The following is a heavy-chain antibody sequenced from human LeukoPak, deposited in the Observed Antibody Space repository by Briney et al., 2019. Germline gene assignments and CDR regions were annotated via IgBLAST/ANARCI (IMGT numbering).Heavy chain of an antibody. CDR1: GGSISSYY. Sequence: PSETLSLTCTVSGGSISSYYWSWIRQPPGKGLEWIGYIYYSGSTNYNPSLKSRVTISVDTSKNQFSLKLSSVTAADTAVYYCARVVNPKGYCSSTSCPPVVYFDYWGQGTLVTVSS. CDR2: IYYSGST. D-gene: IGHD2-2*01. J-gene: IGHJ4*02. CDR3: ARVVNPKGYCSSTSCPPVVYFDY. V-gene: IGHV4-59*01.